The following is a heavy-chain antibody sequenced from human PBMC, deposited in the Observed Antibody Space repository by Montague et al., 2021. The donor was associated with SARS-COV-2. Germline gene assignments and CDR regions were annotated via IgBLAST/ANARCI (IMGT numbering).Heavy chain of an antibody. D-gene: IGHD2-21*01. CDR3: ARHRGGGLVVGAPNWFDS. CDR1: GGSVSSSGYY. V-gene: IGHV4-39*01. Sequence: SETLSLTCTVSGGSVSSSGYYWGWIRQPPGKGLEWIGSIYFSGSSYYNPSLKSRVSISVDTSKNQFSLRLSSVTAADTAVYYCARHRGGGLVVGAPNWFDSWGQGTLVTVSS. CDR2: IYFSGSS. J-gene: IGHJ5*01.